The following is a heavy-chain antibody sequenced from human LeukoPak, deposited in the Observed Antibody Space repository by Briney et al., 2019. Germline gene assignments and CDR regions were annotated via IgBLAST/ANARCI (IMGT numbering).Heavy chain of an antibody. CDR3: ARYTNRFDAFDI. D-gene: IGHD1/OR15-1a*01. V-gene: IGHV3-53*01. Sequence: PGGSLRLSCAASGFTVSSNYMSWVRQAPGKGLEWVSVIYSGGSTYYADSVKGRFTISRDSSKNTLYLQMNSLRAEDTAVYYCARYTNRFDAFDIWGQGTMVTVSS. CDR2: IYSGGST. CDR1: GFTVSSNY. J-gene: IGHJ3*02.